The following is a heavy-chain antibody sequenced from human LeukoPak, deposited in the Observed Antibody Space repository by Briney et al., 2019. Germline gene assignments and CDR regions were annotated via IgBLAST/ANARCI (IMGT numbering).Heavy chain of an antibody. CDR2: IYTSGST. Sequence: SETLSLTCTVSGGSISSYYWSWIRQPAGKGLEWIGRIYTSGSTNYNPSLKSRVTMSVDTSKNQFSLKLSSVTAADTAVYYCARERRISGIAVAEPADYWGQGTLVTVSS. D-gene: IGHD6-13*01. CDR3: ARERRISGIAVAEPADY. V-gene: IGHV4-4*07. J-gene: IGHJ4*02. CDR1: GGSISSYY.